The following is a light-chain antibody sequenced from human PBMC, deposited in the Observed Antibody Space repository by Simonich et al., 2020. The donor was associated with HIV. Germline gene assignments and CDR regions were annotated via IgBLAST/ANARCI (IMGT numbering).Light chain of an antibody. CDR1: QSLLHSDGKTY. J-gene: IGKJ5*01. V-gene: IGKV2D-29*02. Sequence: DIVMTQTPLSLSVTPGQPPSISCNSSQSLLHSDGKTYLYWYLQKPGQSPHLLIHEVSNRFSGVPDRYSGSGSGTDFTLKISRVEAEDIGLYYCMQSVQLPITFGQGTRLEIK. CDR3: MQSVQLPIT. CDR2: EVS.